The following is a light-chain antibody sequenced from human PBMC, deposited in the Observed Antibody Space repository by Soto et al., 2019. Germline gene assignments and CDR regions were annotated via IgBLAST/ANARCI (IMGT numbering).Light chain of an antibody. J-gene: IGLJ3*02. V-gene: IGLV2-23*01. CDR2: EGS. CDR3: CSYAGSSTWV. Sequence: QSALTQPASVSGSPGQLITISCTGTSSDVGSYNLVSWYQQNPGKAPKVMIYEGSQRPSGVSDRFSASKSGNTASLTISGLQAEDEADYYCCSYAGSSTWVFGGGTKLTVL. CDR1: SSDVGSYNL.